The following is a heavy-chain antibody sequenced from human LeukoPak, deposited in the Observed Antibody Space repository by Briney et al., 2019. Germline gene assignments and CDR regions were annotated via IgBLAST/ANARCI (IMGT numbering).Heavy chain of an antibody. J-gene: IGHJ4*02. V-gene: IGHV3-33*01. CDR3: ARDPATVTGTTEGPDY. D-gene: IGHD1-20*01. Sequence: GGSLRLSCAASGFTFSTYNMHWVRQAPGRGLGWVALIWSDGSYKYYADSVMGRFSISRDNSKNTLYLQMNSLRAEDTAVYYCARDPATVTGTTEGPDYWGQGTLVTVSS. CDR1: GFTFSTYN. CDR2: IWSDGSYK.